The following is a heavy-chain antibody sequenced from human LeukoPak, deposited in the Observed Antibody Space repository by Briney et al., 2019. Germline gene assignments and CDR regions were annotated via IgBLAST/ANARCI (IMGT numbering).Heavy chain of an antibody. CDR2: INQSGGT. CDR3: EGGYYFDY. Sequence: PSETLSLTCAVYGGSFSDYSWTWIRQPPGKGLEWIGEINQSGGTNHNPSLMSRVTISVDTSKNQFSLKLSSVTAADTAVYYCEGGYYFDYWGQGTLVTVSS. CDR1: GGSFSDYS. V-gene: IGHV4-34*01. J-gene: IGHJ4*02.